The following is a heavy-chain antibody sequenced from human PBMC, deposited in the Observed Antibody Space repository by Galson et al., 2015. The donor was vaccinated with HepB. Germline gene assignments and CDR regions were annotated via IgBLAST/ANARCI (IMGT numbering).Heavy chain of an antibody. Sequence: SLRLSCAASGFTFSSYGMHWVRQAPGKGLEWVAVIWYDGSNKYYAEFVKGRFTISRDNSKNTLYLQMNSLRAEDTAVYYCARALDSSGYYPLDYWGQGTLVTVSS. CDR1: GFTFSSYG. J-gene: IGHJ4*02. V-gene: IGHV3-33*01. CDR2: IWYDGSNK. D-gene: IGHD3-22*01. CDR3: ARALDSSGYYPLDY.